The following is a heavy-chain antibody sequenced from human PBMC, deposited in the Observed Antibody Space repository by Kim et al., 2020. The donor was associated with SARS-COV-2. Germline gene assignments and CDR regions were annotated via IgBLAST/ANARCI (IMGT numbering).Heavy chain of an antibody. CDR2: IIPIFGTA. CDR1: GCTFSSYA. D-gene: IGHD3-22*01. CDR3: ARDCYYDINGYCHLYY. J-gene: IGHJ4*02. V-gene: IGHV1-69*06. Sequence: SVKVSCKASGCTFSSYAISWVRQAPGQGLEWMGGIIPIFGTANYAQKFQGRVTITPDKSMSTAYMELSSLRSEDTAVYYCARDCYYDINGYCHLYYLGQ.